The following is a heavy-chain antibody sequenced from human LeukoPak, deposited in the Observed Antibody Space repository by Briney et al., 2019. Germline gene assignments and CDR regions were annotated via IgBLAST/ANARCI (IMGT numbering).Heavy chain of an antibody. V-gene: IGHV4-34*01. J-gene: IGHJ4*02. CDR3: ARTVVGAIPTDY. CDR1: GGSFSGYY. CDR2: INHSGST. D-gene: IGHD1-26*01. Sequence: SETLSLTCAAYGGSFSGYYWSWIRQPPGKGLEWIGEINHSGSTNYNPSLKSRVTISVDTSKNQFSLKLSSVTAADTAVYYCARTVVGAIPTDYWGQGTLVTVSS.